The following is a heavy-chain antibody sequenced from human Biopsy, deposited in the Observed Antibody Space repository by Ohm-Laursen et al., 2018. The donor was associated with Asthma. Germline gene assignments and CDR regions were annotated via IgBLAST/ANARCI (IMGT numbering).Heavy chain of an antibody. CDR2: ISFDGTNR. V-gene: IGHV3-30*18. CDR1: EFTFSNYG. J-gene: IGHJ4*02. Sequence: SLRLSCAASEFTFSNYGMHWVRQAPGKGLDWVAVISFDGTNRNYTDSVKGRFTISRDNPRNTLHLEMNSLRAEDTAVYFCAKEVFPGWELRRGPDSWGQGTVVIVSA. CDR3: AKEVFPGWELRRGPDS. D-gene: IGHD1-26*01.